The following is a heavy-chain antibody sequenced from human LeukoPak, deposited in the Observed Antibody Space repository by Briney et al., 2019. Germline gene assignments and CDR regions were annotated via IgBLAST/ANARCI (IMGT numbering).Heavy chain of an antibody. CDR3: ARDNVVVVTATPTSGLDP. CDR2: DYHSGSN. CDR1: GYSISSGYY. V-gene: IGHV4-38-2*02. Sequence: PSETLSLTCAVSGYSISSGYYWGWIRQPPGKGLVWIGRDYHSGSNYYNPSLKSRVTISVDTSKNHFYLNLSSVTAADTAVYYCARDNVVVVTATPTSGLDPWGQGTLVTVSS. J-gene: IGHJ5*02. D-gene: IGHD2-15*01.